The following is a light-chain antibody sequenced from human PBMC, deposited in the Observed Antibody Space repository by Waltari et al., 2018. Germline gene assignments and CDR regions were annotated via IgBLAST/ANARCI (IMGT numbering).Light chain of an antibody. V-gene: IGLV8-61*01. CDR3: VLYMGSGIWV. CDR2: KIN. Sequence: QTVVTQERSLSVSPGGTVTLTCALSSGSVSRTSYASWYQQTPGQAPRTLVYKINNRSSGVPDRFSGSMLGNKAALTITGAQAEDESDYYCVLYMGSGIWVFGGGTKLTVL. J-gene: IGLJ3*02. CDR1: SGSVSRTSY.